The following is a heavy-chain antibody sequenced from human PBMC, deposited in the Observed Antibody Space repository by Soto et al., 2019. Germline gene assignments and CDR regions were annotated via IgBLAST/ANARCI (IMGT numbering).Heavy chain of an antibody. V-gene: IGHV3-30-3*01. D-gene: IGHD6-13*01. Sequence: QVQLVESRGGVVQPGRSLRLSCAAAGFTISSYAMHWVRQAPGKGLEWVAVISYDGSNKYYADSVKGRFTISRDNSKNTLYLQMNSLRAEDTAGYYCARDFGEIAAVPVLGDYWGQGTLVTVSS. CDR2: ISYDGSNK. CDR1: GFTISSYA. J-gene: IGHJ4*02. CDR3: ARDFGEIAAVPVLGDY.